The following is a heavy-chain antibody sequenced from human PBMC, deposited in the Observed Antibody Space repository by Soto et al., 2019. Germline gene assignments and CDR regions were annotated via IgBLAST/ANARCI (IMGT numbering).Heavy chain of an antibody. D-gene: IGHD6-6*01. Sequence: QVQLVQSGAEVKKPGSSVKVSCKASGGTFSSYAISWVRQAPGQGLEWMGGIIPIFGTANYAQKFQGRVKITADKSTGTAYMELSSLPSEDTAVYSCARDFRVGSSRAFDIWGQGTMVTVSS. CDR3: ARDFRVGSSRAFDI. V-gene: IGHV1-69*06. J-gene: IGHJ3*02. CDR2: IIPIFGTA. CDR1: GGTFSSYA.